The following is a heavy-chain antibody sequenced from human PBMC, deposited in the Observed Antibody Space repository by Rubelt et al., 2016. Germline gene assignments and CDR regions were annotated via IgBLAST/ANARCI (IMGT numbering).Heavy chain of an antibody. D-gene: IGHD3-10*01. Sequence: QVQLQQWGAGLLKPSETLSLSCAVYGGPFSGYYRSWVRQSPGKGLEWIGDINHRGETNYNPSLQSRVIISVDTSKNQFSLTLKSVTAADTAVYYCARHTRGSGSQAHDCWGQGMLVTVSS. V-gene: IGHV4-34*01. CDR3: ARHTRGSGSQAHDC. CDR2: INHRGET. J-gene: IGHJ4*02. CDR1: GGPFSGYY.